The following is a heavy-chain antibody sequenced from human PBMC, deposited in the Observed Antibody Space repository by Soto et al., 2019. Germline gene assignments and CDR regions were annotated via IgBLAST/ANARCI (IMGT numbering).Heavy chain of an antibody. Sequence: SVKVSCKASGFTFTSSAVQWVRQARGQRLEWIGWIVVGSGNTNYAQKFQERVTITRDMSTSTAYMELSSLRSEDTAVYYCGSSGSSAAFYGMDVWGQGTTVTVSS. CDR3: GSSGSSAAFYGMDV. D-gene: IGHD3-10*01. V-gene: IGHV1-58*01. CDR2: IVVGSGNT. J-gene: IGHJ6*02. CDR1: GFTFTSSA.